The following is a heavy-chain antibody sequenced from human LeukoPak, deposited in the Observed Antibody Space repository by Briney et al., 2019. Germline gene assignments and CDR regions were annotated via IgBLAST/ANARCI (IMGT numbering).Heavy chain of an antibody. CDR3: ARDSSGVVGATSWFDP. CDR2: INPNSGGT. D-gene: IGHD1-26*01. CDR1: GYTLTGYY. V-gene: IGHV1-2*06. J-gene: IGHJ5*02. Sequence: GASVKVSCKASGYTLTGYYMHWVRQAPGQGLEWMGRINPNSGGTNYAQKFQGRVTMTRDTSISTAYMELSRLRSDDTAVYYCARDSSGVVGATSWFDPWGQGTLVTVS.